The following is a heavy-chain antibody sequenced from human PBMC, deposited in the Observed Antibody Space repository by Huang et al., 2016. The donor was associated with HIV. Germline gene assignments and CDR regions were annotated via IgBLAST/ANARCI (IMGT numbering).Heavy chain of an antibody. CDR1: GYTFTSYA. CDR3: ASSPREVFGVFDY. D-gene: IGHD3-3*01. Sequence: QVQLVQSGSELKKPGASVKVSCKALGYTFTSYAMNWVRQAPGQGLEWMGWVNTYTGNPTYAQGLTVRFVFSLDTSVSTAYLQISSLKAEDTAVYYCASSPREVFGVFDYWGQGTLVTVSS. CDR2: VNTYTGNP. J-gene: IGHJ4*02. V-gene: IGHV7-4-1*02.